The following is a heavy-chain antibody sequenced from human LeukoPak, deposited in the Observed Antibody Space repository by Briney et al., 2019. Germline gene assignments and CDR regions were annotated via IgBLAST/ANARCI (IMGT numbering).Heavy chain of an antibody. J-gene: IGHJ3*02. CDR2: IIPIFGTA. CDR3: ARDKRGPYDSSGYFNAFDI. D-gene: IGHD3-22*01. CDR1: GGTFSSYA. Sequence: SVKVSCKASGGTFSSYAISWVRQAPGQGLEWMGGIIPIFGTANYAQMFQGRVTITTDESTSTAYMELSSLRSEDTAVYYCARDKRGPYDSSGYFNAFDIWGQGTMVTVSS. V-gene: IGHV1-69*05.